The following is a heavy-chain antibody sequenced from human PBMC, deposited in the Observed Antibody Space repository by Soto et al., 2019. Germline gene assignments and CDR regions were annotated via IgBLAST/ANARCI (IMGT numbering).Heavy chain of an antibody. CDR3: ARERLNYYDDWGMDV. Sequence: QVQLVESGGGVVQPGRSLRLYCAASGFTFSSYGMHWVRQAPGKGLEWVAVIWYDGSNKYYADSVKGRFTISRDNSKNTLYLQMNSLRAEDTAVYYCARERLNYYDDWGMDVWGQGTTVTVSS. V-gene: IGHV3-33*01. J-gene: IGHJ6*02. CDR2: IWYDGSNK. CDR1: GFTFSSYG.